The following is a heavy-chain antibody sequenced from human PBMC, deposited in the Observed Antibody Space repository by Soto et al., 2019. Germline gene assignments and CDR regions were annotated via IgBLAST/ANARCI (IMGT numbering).Heavy chain of an antibody. CDR1: GFTFSSYS. CDR2: ISSSSSYI. V-gene: IGHV3-21*01. D-gene: IGHD3-22*01. Sequence: GGSLRLSCAASGFTFSSYSMNWVRQAPGKGLEWVSSISSSSSYIYYADSVKGRFTISRDNAKNSLYLQMNSLRAEDTAVYYCARDFAYYYDSSGYFPFNIWGQGTMVTVSS. J-gene: IGHJ3*02. CDR3: ARDFAYYYDSSGYFPFNI.